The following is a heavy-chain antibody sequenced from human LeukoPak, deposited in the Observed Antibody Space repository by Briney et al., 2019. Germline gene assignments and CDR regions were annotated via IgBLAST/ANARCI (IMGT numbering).Heavy chain of an antibody. D-gene: IGHD3-10*01. J-gene: IGHJ6*03. CDR2: IYYSGNT. Sequence: SETLSLTCTVSGDSISTSNSYWGWIRQPPGKGLEWIGRIYYSGNTYYNASLKSRVTISVDTSKNQFSLKLSSVTAADTAVYYCARVEEGYGSGRRENYYYYYMDVWGKGTTVTISS. CDR3: ARVEEGYGSGRRENYYYYYMDV. V-gene: IGHV4-39*07. CDR1: GDSISTSNSY.